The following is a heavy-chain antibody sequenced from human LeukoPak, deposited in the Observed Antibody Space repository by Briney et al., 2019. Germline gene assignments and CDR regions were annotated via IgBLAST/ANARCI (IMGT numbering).Heavy chain of an antibody. CDR1: GLTLSNYW. Sequence: PGGSLRLSCAASGLTLSNYWMHWARQAPGKGLVSVSCISPDGSGTDYADSVKGRFTISRDNAENTLYLQMNSLRAEDTAVYYCAKFLGATDPWGQGTLVTVSS. CDR2: ISPDGSGT. V-gene: IGHV3-74*01. J-gene: IGHJ5*02. CDR3: AKFLGATDP. D-gene: IGHD1-26*01.